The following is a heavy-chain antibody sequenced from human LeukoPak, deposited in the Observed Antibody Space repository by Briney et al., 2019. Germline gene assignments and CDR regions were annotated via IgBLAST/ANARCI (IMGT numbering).Heavy chain of an antibody. D-gene: IGHD6-13*01. Sequence: PGGSLRLSCAASGFTFSSYAMSWVRQAPGKGLAWVSRINSDGSSTSYADSVKGRFTISRDNAKNTLYLQMNSLRAEDTAVYYCARVRKQLVPDYWGQGTLVTVSS. V-gene: IGHV3-74*01. CDR2: INSDGSST. CDR1: GFTFSSYA. J-gene: IGHJ4*02. CDR3: ARVRKQLVPDY.